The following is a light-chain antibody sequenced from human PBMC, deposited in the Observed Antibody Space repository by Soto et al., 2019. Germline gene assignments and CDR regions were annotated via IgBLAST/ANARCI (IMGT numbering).Light chain of an antibody. V-gene: IGKV3-20*01. CDR2: GAS. J-gene: IGKJ5*01. CDR3: QQYGSSPPIT. CDR1: QSVSSSY. Sequence: EIVLTQSPGTLSLSPGERATLSCRASQSVSSSYLAWYQQKPGQAPRLLIYGASSRATGIPDRSSGSGSGTDFTLTISRLEPEDFAVYYCQQYGSSPPITFGQGTRLGIK.